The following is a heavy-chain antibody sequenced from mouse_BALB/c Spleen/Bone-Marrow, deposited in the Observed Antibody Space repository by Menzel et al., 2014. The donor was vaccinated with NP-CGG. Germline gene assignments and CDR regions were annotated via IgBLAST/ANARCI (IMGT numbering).Heavy chain of an antibody. CDR2: INPSNGRT. D-gene: IGHD1-1*01. CDR1: GYTFTSYW. V-gene: IGHV1S81*02. CDR3: ARKGTTVVATKYCFDY. J-gene: IGHJ2*01. Sequence: QVQLQQSGAELVKPGASVKLSCKASGYTFTSYWMHWVKQRPGQGLEWIGEINPSNGRTNYNEKFKSKATLTVDKSSSTAYMQLSSLTSEDSAVYYCARKGTTVVATKYCFDYWGQGTTLTVSS.